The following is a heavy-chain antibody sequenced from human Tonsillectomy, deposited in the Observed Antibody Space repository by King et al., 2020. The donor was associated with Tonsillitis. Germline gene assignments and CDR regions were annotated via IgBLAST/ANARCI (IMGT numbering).Heavy chain of an antibody. Sequence: VQLVESGGGLVQPGGSLRLSCAASGFTFSSYWMSWVRQAPGKGLEWVANIKQDGSEKYYVDSVKGRFTISRDNAKNSLYLQMNSLRAEDTAVYYCARDPKPGQWLPRGSFDYWGQGTLVTVSS. D-gene: IGHD6-19*01. V-gene: IGHV3-7*01. CDR3: ARDPKPGQWLPRGSFDY. J-gene: IGHJ4*02. CDR2: IKQDGSEK. CDR1: GFTFSSYW.